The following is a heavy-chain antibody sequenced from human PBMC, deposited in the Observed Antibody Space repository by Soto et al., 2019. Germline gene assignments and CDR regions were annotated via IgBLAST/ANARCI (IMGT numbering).Heavy chain of an antibody. CDR1: GGSMRNYY. V-gene: IGHV4-59*01. J-gene: IGHJ4*02. CDR3: TSSYSTSSSPDY. Sequence: PSETLSLTCIVSGGSMRNYYWNWRRQPPGRGLEWIGYVYHSGSTNYNPSLKSRVSMSVDVSRNHFSLTLHSVTAADTAVYFCTSSYSTSSSPDYWGQGTLVTVSS. D-gene: IGHD6-6*01. CDR2: VYHSGST.